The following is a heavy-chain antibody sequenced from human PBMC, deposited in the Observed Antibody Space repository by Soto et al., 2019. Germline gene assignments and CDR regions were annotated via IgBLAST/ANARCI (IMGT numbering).Heavy chain of an antibody. CDR1: GGSISSYY. D-gene: IGHD3-22*01. V-gene: IGHV4-34*01. Sequence: SETLSLTCTVSGGSISSYYWSWIRQPPGKGLEWIGEINHSGSTNYNPSLKSRVTISVDTSKNQFSLKLSSVTAADTAVYYCAIIKGAYDSSGYYDYYGMDVWGQGTTVTVSS. CDR3: AIIKGAYDSSGYYDYYGMDV. CDR2: INHSGST. J-gene: IGHJ6*02.